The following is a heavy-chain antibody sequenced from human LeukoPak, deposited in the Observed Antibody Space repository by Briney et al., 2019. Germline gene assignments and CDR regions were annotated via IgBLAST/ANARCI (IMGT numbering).Heavy chain of an antibody. D-gene: IGHD6-19*01. CDR3: ARVSAVAGTYYYMDV. CDR2: IIPIFGTA. J-gene: IGHJ6*03. Sequence: GASVKVSCKASGYTFTGYYMHWVRQAPGQGLEWMGGIIPIFGTANYAQKFQGRVTITADKSTSTAYMELSSLRSEDTAVYYCARVSAVAGTYYYMDVWGKGTTVTVSS. CDR1: GYTFTGYY. V-gene: IGHV1-69*06.